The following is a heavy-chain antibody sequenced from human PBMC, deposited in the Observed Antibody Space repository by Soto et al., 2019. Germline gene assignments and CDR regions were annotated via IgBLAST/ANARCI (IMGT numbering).Heavy chain of an antibody. V-gene: IGHV3-15*01. Sequence: EVQLVESGGGLVKPGGSLRLSCAASGFTFSNAWMSWVRQAPGKGLEWVGRIKSKTDGGTTDYAAPVKGRFTISRDDSKNTLYLQMNSLKTEDTAVYYCTTDRWELLRLDYWGQGTLVTVSS. CDR1: GFTFSNAW. CDR2: IKSKTDGGTT. D-gene: IGHD1-26*01. J-gene: IGHJ4*02. CDR3: TTDRWELLRLDY.